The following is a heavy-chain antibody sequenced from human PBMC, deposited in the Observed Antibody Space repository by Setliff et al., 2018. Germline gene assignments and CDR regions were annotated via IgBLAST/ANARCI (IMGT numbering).Heavy chain of an antibody. CDR2: IYQSGTT. J-gene: IGHJ5*02. CDR3: ARAHTWSLPNDNSGYPGWFDP. V-gene: IGHV4-4*02. Sequence: SETLSLTCTVSGESIRSNNWWSWVRQPPGKGLEWIGDIYQSGTTNYNPSLKSRVTMSVDTSKNHVSLKLSSVIAADTAVYYCARAHTWSLPNDNSGYPGWFDPWGQGTLVTVSS. D-gene: IGHD3-22*01. CDR1: GESIRSNNW.